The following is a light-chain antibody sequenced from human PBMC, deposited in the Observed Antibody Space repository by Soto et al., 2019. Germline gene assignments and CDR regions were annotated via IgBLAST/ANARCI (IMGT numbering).Light chain of an antibody. V-gene: IGKV3-20*01. CDR3: QQYGSSSWT. Sequence: EIVLPQSPGTLSLSPGESATLSCRASQSVSSTYLAWYQQQPGQAPRLLIYGSSNRATGIPDRFSGSGSGTDFTLTISRLEPEDFAVYYCQQYGSSSWTVGQGNKVDIK. J-gene: IGKJ1*01. CDR2: GSS. CDR1: QSVSSTY.